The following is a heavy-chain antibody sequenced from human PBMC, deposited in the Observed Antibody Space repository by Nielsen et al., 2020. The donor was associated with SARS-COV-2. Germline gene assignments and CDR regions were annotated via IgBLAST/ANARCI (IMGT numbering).Heavy chain of an antibody. CDR2: IYYSGST. V-gene: IGHV4-59*12. CDR3: AREGAQNWFDP. CDR1: GGSISSYY. J-gene: IGHJ5*02. Sequence: SETLSLTCTVSGGSISSYYWSWIRQPPGKGLEWIGYIYYSGSTNYNPSLKSRVTISVDTSKNQFSLKLSSVTAADTAVYYCAREGAQNWFDPWGQGTLVTVSS.